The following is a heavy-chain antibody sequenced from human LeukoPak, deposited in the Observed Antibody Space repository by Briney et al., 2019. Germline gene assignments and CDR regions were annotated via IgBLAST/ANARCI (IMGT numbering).Heavy chain of an antibody. V-gene: IGHV3-66*01. J-gene: IGHJ4*02. CDR3: ARDRNGCCLDY. D-gene: IGHD2-8*01. CDR1: GFSFSSYW. Sequence: GGSLRLSCAASGFSFSSYWMNWVRQAPGKGLEWVAVIYNEGDTYYADSVKGRFTISRDNSNLYLQMNSLRAEDTAVYYCARDRNGCCLDYWGQGALVTVSS. CDR2: IYNEGDT.